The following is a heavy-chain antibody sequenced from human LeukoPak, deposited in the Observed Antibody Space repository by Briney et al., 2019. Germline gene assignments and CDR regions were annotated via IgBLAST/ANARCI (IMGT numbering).Heavy chain of an antibody. CDR2: ISYDGSNK. CDR1: GFTFSSYA. Sequence: PGGSLRLSCAASGFTFSSYAMSWVRQAPGKGLEWVAVISYDGSNKYYADSVKGRFTISRDNSKNTLYLQMNSLRAGDTAVYYCARDGARGSGYDPVYYFDYWGQGTLVTVSS. CDR3: ARDGARGSGYDPVYYFDY. V-gene: IGHV3-30-3*01. J-gene: IGHJ4*02. D-gene: IGHD3-22*01.